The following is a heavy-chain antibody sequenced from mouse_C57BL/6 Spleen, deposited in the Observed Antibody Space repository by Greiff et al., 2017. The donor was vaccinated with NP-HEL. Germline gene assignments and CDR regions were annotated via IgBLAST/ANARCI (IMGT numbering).Heavy chain of an antibody. J-gene: IGHJ4*01. V-gene: IGHV1-59*01. Sequence: QVQLQQPGAELVRPGTSVKLSCKASGYTFTSYWMHWVKQRPGQGLEWIGAIDPSDSYTNYNQKFKGKATLTVDTSSSTAYMQLSSLTSEDSAVYYCAITTVDYAMDYWGQGTSVTVSS. CDR1: GYTFTSYW. CDR2: IDPSDSYT. D-gene: IGHD1-1*01. CDR3: AITTVDYAMDY.